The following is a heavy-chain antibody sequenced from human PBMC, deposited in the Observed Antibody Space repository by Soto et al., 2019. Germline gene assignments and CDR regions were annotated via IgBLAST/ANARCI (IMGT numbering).Heavy chain of an antibody. Sequence: EVQLVESGGGLVQPGGSLRLSCAASGFTFSSYSMNWFRQSPGKGLEWVSYISSSSSTIYYADSVKGRFTISRDNAKNSLYLQMTSLRAEDTAVYYCAREAVLNWFDPWGQGTMVTVSS. CDR3: AREAVLNWFDP. CDR2: ISSSSSTI. J-gene: IGHJ5*02. CDR1: GFTFSSYS. D-gene: IGHD6-19*01. V-gene: IGHV3-48*01.